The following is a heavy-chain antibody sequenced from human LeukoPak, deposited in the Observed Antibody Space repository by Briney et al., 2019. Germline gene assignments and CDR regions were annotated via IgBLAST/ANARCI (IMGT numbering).Heavy chain of an antibody. CDR1: GYTLSELS. J-gene: IGHJ4*02. Sequence: ASVKVSCKVSGYTLSELSMNWVRQAPGKGLEWMGGFDPEDGKTIYAQEFHGRVTMTEDTSTDTAYMELISLISEDTAVYYCTTGDSPSGGYFEYWGQGTLATVSS. CDR3: TTGDSPSGGYFEY. D-gene: IGHD2-21*02. CDR2: FDPEDGKT. V-gene: IGHV1-24*01.